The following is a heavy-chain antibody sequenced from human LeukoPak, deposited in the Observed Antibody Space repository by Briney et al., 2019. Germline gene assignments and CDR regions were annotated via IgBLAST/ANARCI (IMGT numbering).Heavy chain of an antibody. CDR1: GYTFTGYY. Sequence: APVKVSCKASGYTFTGYYMHWVRQAPGQGLEWMGWINPNSGGTNYAQKFQGRVTMTRDTSISTAYMELSRLRSDDTAVYYCASLYYYNSPKLFDPWGQGTLVTVSS. V-gene: IGHV1-2*02. CDR2: INPNSGGT. J-gene: IGHJ5*02. D-gene: IGHD3-22*01. CDR3: ASLYYYNSPKLFDP.